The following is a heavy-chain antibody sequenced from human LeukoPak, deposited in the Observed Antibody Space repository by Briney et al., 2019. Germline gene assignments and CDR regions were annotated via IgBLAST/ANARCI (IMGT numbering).Heavy chain of an antibody. Sequence: PSETLSLTCTVSGGSISSSSYYWGWIRQPPGKGLEWIGSIYYSGSTYYNPSLKSRVTISVDTSKNQFSLKLSSVTAADTAVYYCARVVSGSYSYMDVWGKGTTVTVSS. V-gene: IGHV4-39*07. CDR1: GGSISSSSYY. J-gene: IGHJ6*03. CDR2: IYYSGST. D-gene: IGHD1-26*01. CDR3: ARVVSGSYSYMDV.